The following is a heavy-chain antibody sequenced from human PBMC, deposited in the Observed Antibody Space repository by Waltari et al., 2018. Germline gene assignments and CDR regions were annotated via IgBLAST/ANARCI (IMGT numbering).Heavy chain of an antibody. J-gene: IGHJ4*02. CDR2: INAGNGNT. Sequence: QVQLVQSGAEVKKPGASVKVSCKASGYTFTSYAMHWVRQAPGQRLEWMGWINAGNGNTKYSQKFQGRVTITRDTSASTAYMELSSLRSEDTAVYYCARGLAAIYDYIWGSYRYTDFDYWGQGTLVTVSS. V-gene: IGHV1-3*01. D-gene: IGHD3-16*02. CDR1: GYTFTSYA. CDR3: ARGLAAIYDYIWGSYRYTDFDY.